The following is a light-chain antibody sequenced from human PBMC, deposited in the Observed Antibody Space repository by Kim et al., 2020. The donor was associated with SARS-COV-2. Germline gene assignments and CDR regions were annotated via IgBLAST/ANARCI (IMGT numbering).Light chain of an antibody. Sequence: EVVLTQSPATLSVSPGERATLSCRASQTVSTYLAWYQQKPGQAPRLLIYDASSRATGIPDRSSGSGSGTEFTLTISSLQSEDLALYYCQQYMDWRVTFGQGTKVDIK. J-gene: IGKJ1*01. CDR2: DAS. CDR3: QQYMDWRVT. V-gene: IGKV3-15*01. CDR1: QTVSTY.